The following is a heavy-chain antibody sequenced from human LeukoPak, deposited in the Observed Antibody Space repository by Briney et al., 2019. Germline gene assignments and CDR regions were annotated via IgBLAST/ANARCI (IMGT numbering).Heavy chain of an antibody. D-gene: IGHD2-2*01. CDR2: ISIDGAKT. Sequence: GGSLRLPCAASGFTFNNFAMHWVRQAPGKGLEWVAVISIDGAKTYSADSVKGRFTISRDNSKKTLYLKMNTVRAEDTAVYYCAKGEGGSSSWYDFSDYGMDVWRKGTTVTVSS. CDR1: GFTFNNFA. J-gene: IGHJ6*04. V-gene: IGHV3-30*18. CDR3: AKGEGGSSSWYDFSDYGMDV.